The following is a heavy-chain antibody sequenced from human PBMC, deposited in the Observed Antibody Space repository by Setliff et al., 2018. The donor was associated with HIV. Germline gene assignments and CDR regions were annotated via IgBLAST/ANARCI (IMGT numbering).Heavy chain of an antibody. J-gene: IGHJ5*02. D-gene: IGHD1-26*01. CDR2: IHSNGNT. CDR3: ARGRKAVGDWFDP. CDR1: GGSINYYY. V-gene: IGHV4-4*07. Sequence: SETLSLTCTVSGGSINYYYWNRIRQPAGKGLEWLGRIHSNGNTNFNPSLKSRINMSVDMSKNQVSMKLTSVTAADTALYYCARGRKAVGDWFDPWGQGIQVTVS.